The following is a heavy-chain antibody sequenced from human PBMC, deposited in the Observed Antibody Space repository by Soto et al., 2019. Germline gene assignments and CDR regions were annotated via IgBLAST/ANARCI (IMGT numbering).Heavy chain of an antibody. V-gene: IGHV3-30*18. Sequence: GGSLRLSCAASGFTFSSYGMHWVRQAPGKGLEWVAVISYDGSNKYYADSVKGRFTISRDNSKNTLYLQMNSLRAEDTAVYYCAKSPWGVVTLLDPWGQGTLVTVSS. D-gene: IGHD3-3*01. CDR3: AKSPWGVVTLLDP. CDR1: GFTFSSYG. J-gene: IGHJ5*02. CDR2: ISYDGSNK.